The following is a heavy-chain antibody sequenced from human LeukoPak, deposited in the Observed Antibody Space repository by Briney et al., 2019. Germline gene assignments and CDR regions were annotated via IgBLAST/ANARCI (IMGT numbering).Heavy chain of an antibody. CDR1: GGSISSSSYY. J-gene: IGHJ4*02. CDR2: IYYSGST. D-gene: IGHD3-3*01. V-gene: IGHV4-39*07. Sequence: SETLSLTCTVSGGSISSSSYYWGWIRQPPGKGLEWIGSIYYSGSTYYNPSLKSRVTISVDTSKNQFSLKLSSVTAADTAVYYCARLEEYYDFWSGYSIDYWGQGTLVTVSS. CDR3: ARLEEYYDFWSGYSIDY.